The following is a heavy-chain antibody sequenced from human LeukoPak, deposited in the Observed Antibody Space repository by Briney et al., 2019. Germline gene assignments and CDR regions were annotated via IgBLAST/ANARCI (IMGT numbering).Heavy chain of an antibody. D-gene: IGHD1-26*01. CDR3: AKGHGWEASYYYXXXDV. CDR2: TRYDGSNK. CDR1: GFTFSSYG. Sequence: GGSLRLSCAASGFTFSSYGMYWVRQAPAKGREGVAFTRYDGSNKYYADSVKGRFTISRDNSKNTLYLKMNSLRAEDTAVYYCAKGHGWEASYYYXXXDVXXXXTXVTI. J-gene: IGHJ6*03. V-gene: IGHV3-30*02.